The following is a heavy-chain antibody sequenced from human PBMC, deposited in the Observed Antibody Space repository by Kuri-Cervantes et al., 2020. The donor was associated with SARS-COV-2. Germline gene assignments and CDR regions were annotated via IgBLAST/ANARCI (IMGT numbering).Heavy chain of an antibody. D-gene: IGHD6-13*01. CDR1: GFSFSRFP. J-gene: IGHJ5*02. V-gene: IGHV3-33*08. CDR3: ARSRQGYSSSWYNNWFDP. Sequence: GESLKISCAASGFSFSRFPMHWVRQAPGKGLEWVAVIWYDGSNKYYADSVKGRFTISRDNSKNTLYLQMNSLRAEDTAVYYCARSRQGYSSSWYNNWFDPWGQGTLVTVSS. CDR2: IWYDGSNK.